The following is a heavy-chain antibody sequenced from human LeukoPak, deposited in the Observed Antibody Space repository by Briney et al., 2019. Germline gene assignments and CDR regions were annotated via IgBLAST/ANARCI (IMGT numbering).Heavy chain of an antibody. CDR2: IDSGGSRT. Sequence: GGSLRLSCVAAEFTFSSYWMHWVRQAPGKGLVWVSRIDSGGSRTKYADSVKGRFTISRDNAENTLYLQLISLRADDTAVYYCVRDRTAAAGEFDYWGQGTLVTVSS. CDR3: VRDRTAAAGEFDY. CDR1: EFTFSSYW. D-gene: IGHD6-13*01. J-gene: IGHJ4*02. V-gene: IGHV3-74*03.